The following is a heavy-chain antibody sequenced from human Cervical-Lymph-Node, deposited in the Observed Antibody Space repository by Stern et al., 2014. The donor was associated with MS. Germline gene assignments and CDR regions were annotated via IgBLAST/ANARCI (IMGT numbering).Heavy chain of an antibody. CDR2: ITPIFGSA. CDR1: GDTFTDYA. Sequence: VQLVESGAEVKKPGSSVKVSCKASGDTFTDYAISWVRQAPGQGPEWMGGITPIFGSADYAQKFQGRLTITADRSTSTAYMDLSSLTSEDTAVYYYAREVGSLAMDVWGQGTTVIVSS. V-gene: IGHV1-69*01. CDR3: AREVGSLAMDV. J-gene: IGHJ6*01. D-gene: IGHD1-1*01.